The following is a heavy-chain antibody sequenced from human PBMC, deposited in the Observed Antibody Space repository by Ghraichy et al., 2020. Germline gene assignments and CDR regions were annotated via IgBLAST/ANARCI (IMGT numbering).Heavy chain of an antibody. D-gene: IGHD2-2*01. CDR3: ARHCSSSSCYSFGMDV. CDR1: GGSISSTNYH. V-gene: IGHV4-39*01. CDR2: IYYSGSV. J-gene: IGHJ6*02. Sequence: SETLSLTCTVSGGSISSTNYHWGWIRQPPGEGLEWIGNIYYSGSVYYSPSLKSRVTISVDTSKNQVSLKLSSVTAADTAVYYCARHCSSSSCYSFGMDVWGQGTTLTVSS.